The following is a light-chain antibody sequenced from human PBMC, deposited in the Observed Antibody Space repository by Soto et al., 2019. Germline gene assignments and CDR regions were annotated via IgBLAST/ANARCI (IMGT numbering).Light chain of an antibody. V-gene: IGKV1-33*01. CDR3: QQYDNLRPIT. J-gene: IGKJ5*01. CDR1: QDISKN. Sequence: IQMTQSPSSLSASVGDRVTITCQASQDISKNLNWYQQKPGKAPKLLIYDASSLQTGVPSRFSGSGSATHFPVTITSLQPEDIATYYCQQYDNLRPITFGQGTRLEIK. CDR2: DAS.